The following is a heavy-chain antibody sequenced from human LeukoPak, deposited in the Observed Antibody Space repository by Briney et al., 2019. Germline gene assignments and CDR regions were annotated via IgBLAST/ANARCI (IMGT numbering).Heavy chain of an antibody. J-gene: IGHJ4*02. D-gene: IGHD4-17*01. V-gene: IGHV5-51*01. CDR3: ARLPTVTTTWGYYFDY. Sequence: GVSLTISCKGSGYSSTSYWIGWVRQTRGKGLEWMGIIYLGDSDTRYSPSFQGQVTISAHKSISTAYLQWSSLKASDTAMYYCARLPTVTTTWGYYFDYWGQGTLVTVSS. CDR1: GYSSTSYW. CDR2: IYLGDSDT.